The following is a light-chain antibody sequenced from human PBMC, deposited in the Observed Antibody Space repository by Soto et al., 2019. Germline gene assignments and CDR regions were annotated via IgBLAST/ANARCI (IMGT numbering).Light chain of an antibody. CDR3: CSYAGSSTLDVV. CDR1: SSDVGSYNL. V-gene: IGLV2-23*01. CDR2: EGS. J-gene: IGLJ2*01. Sequence: QSALTQPASVSGSPGQSITISCTGTSSDVGSYNLVSWYQQHPGKAPKLMIYEGSKRPSGVSNRFSGSKSGNTASLTISGLQAEDEADYYCCSYAGSSTLDVVFGGGTKRTVL.